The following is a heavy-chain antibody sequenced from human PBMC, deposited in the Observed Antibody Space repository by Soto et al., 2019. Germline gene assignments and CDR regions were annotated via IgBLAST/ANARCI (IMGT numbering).Heavy chain of an antibody. V-gene: IGHV4-4*02. CDR1: GGSISSSNW. CDR2: IYHSGST. D-gene: IGHD1-26*01. J-gene: IGHJ6*02. Sequence: QVQLQESGPGLVKPSGTLSLTCAVSGGSISSSNWWSWVRQPPGKGLEWIGEIYHSGSTNYNPSLKSRVTIAVDKSKNQFSLKLSSVTAADTAVYYCARARIVGATMSYYYGMDVWGQGTTVTVSS. CDR3: ARARIVGATMSYYYGMDV.